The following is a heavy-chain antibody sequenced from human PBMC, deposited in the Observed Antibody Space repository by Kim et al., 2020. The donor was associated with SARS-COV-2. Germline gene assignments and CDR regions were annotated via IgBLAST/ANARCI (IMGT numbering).Heavy chain of an antibody. D-gene: IGHD6-19*01. V-gene: IGHV1-24*01. CDR2: FDPEDGET. CDR1: GYTLTELS. J-gene: IGHJ4*02. Sequence: ASVKVSCKFSGYTLTELSMHWVRQAPGKGLEWMGGFDPEDGETIYAQKFQGRVTMTEDTSTDTAYMELSSLRSEDTAVYYCATGGWGVWVRRLTDYWGQGTLVTVSS. CDR3: ATGGWGVWVRRLTDY.